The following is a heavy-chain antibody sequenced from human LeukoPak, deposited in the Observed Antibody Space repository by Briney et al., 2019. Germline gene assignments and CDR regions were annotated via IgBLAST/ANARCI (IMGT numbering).Heavy chain of an antibody. CDR1: GYTFTGYY. D-gene: IGHD3-10*01. V-gene: IGHV1-2*02. J-gene: IGHJ6*03. CDR3: AREAYDSGSFRTDYYYMDV. Sequence: ASVKVSCKASGYTFTGYYMHWVRQAPGQGLEWMGWIYPNSGGTNYAQKFQGRVTVTRDTSISTAYMELSRLRSDDTAVYYCAREAYDSGSFRTDYYYMDVWGKGTTVTISS. CDR2: IYPNSGGT.